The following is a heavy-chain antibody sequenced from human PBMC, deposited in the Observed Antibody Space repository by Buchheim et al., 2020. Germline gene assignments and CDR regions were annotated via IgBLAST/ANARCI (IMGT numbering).Heavy chain of an antibody. J-gene: IGHJ6*02. CDR2: ISYDGSNK. Sequence: QVQLVESGGGVVQPGRSLRLSCAASGLTFSSYGMHWVRQAPGKGLEWVAVISYDGSNKYYADSVKGRFTISRDNSKNTLYLQMNSLRAEDTAVYYCAKDADYGDFLYYYYGMDVWGQGTT. V-gene: IGHV3-30*18. CDR1: GLTFSSYG. CDR3: AKDADYGDFLYYYYGMDV. D-gene: IGHD4-17*01.